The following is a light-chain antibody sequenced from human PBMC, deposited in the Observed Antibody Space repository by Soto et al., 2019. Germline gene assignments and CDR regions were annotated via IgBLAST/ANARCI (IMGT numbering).Light chain of an antibody. CDR3: QQYYDPPWT. CDR2: WAS. J-gene: IGKJ1*01. CDR1: QSLLHRSNNKDY. V-gene: IGKV4-1*01. Sequence: DFVMTQSPDSLAVSLGERATINCKSSQSLLHRSNNKDYLSWYQLKPGQPPKLLIYWASTRESGVPDRFSGSGSGTDFSLTISSLQAEDVAVYYCQQYYDPPWTFGQGTKVE.